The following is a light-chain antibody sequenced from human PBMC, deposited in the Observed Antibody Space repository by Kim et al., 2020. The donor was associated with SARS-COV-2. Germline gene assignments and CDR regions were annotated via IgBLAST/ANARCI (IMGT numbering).Light chain of an antibody. J-gene: IGLJ2*01. Sequence: GQKVTISCSGGSTNIGNNSLSWYQHVPGTAPKLLIYDNNKRPSVIPDRFSGSKSGTSATLGITGLQTGDEADYYCGTWDTSLSAVVFGGGTQLTVL. CDR1: STNIGNNS. CDR3: GTWDTSLSAVV. CDR2: DNN. V-gene: IGLV1-51*01.